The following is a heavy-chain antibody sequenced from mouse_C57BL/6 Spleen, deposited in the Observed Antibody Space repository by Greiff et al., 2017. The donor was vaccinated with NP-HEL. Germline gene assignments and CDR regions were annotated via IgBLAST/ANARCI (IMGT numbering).Heavy chain of an antibody. V-gene: IGHV14-4*01. D-gene: IGHD1-1*01. Sequence: VHVKQSGAELVRPGASVKLSCTASGFNIKDDYMHWVKQRPEQGLEWIGWIDPENGDTEYASKFQGKATITADTSSNTAYLQLSSLTSEDTAVYYCTTEGTVVATDYWGQGTTLTVSS. CDR3: TTEGTVVATDY. CDR1: GFNIKDDY. CDR2: IDPENGDT. J-gene: IGHJ2*01.